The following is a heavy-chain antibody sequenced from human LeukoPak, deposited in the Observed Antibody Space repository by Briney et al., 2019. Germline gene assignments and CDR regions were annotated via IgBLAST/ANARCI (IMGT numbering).Heavy chain of an antibody. D-gene: IGHD1-14*01. Sequence: PSETLSLTCTVSGGSISTYYWSWIRQPPGKGLEWIGYVYYSGSTNHNPSLKSRVTMSLDKSKIQFSLRLTSVTAADTALYYCARQSTTWDDAFDIWSQGTMVIVSS. CDR2: VYYSGST. J-gene: IGHJ3*02. CDR1: GGSISTYY. V-gene: IGHV4-59*08. CDR3: ARQSTTWDDAFDI.